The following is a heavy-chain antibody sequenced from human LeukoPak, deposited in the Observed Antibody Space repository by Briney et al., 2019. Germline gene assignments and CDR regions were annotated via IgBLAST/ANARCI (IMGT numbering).Heavy chain of an antibody. V-gene: IGHV4-61*02. D-gene: IGHD5-24*01. J-gene: IGHJ5*02. CDR3: ARVMAVNPDWFDP. CDR2: IYNIGST. CDR1: GASISSESYY. Sequence: PSETLSLTCTVSGASISSESYYWTWIRQPAGQGLEWIGRIYNIGSTEYNPSLKSRLTISTDTSKNQFSLKLNSVTAADTAVYYCARVMAVNPDWFDPWGQGTLVTVSS.